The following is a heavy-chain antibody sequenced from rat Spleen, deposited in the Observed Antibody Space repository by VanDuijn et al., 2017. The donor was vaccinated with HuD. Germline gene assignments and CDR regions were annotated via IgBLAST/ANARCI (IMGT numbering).Heavy chain of an antibody. CDR1: GFTFTNYY. CDR3: ARRHYGYTDYFDY. D-gene: IGHD1-9*01. V-gene: IGHV5-25*01. CDR2: ISTGGGNT. J-gene: IGHJ2*01. Sequence: EVQLVESGGGLVQPGGSLKLSCVVSGFTFTNYYMAWVRQAPTKGLEWVASISTGGGNTYYRDSVKGRFTISRDNAKSTLSLQMDSLRSEDTATYYCARRHYGYTDYFDYWGQGVMVTVSS.